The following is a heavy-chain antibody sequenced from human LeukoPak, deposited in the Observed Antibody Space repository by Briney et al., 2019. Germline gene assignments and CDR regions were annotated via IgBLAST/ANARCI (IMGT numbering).Heavy chain of an antibody. J-gene: IGHJ6*03. CDR1: GGSISSSSYY. CDR2: IYYSGST. V-gene: IGHV4-39*07. CDR3: ARVLGVTMVRGSMDV. Sequence: SETLSLTCTVSGGSISSSSYYWGWIRQPPGKGLEWIGSIYYSGSTYYNPSLKSRVTISVDTSRNQFSLKLSSVTAADTAVYYCARVLGVTMVRGSMDVWGKGATVTVSS. D-gene: IGHD3-10*01.